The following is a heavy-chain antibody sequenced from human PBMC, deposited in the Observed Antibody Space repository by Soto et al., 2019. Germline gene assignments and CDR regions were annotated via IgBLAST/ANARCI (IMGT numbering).Heavy chain of an antibody. CDR3: ARESPHGQLNYYGMDV. J-gene: IGHJ6*02. Sequence: QVQLVQSGAEVKKPGSSVKVSCKASGGTFSSYAISWVRQAPGQGLEWMGGTIPIFGTANYAQKFQGRVTITADKSTSTAYMELSSLRSEDTAVYYCARESPHGQLNYYGMDVWGQGTTVTVSS. CDR2: TIPIFGTA. D-gene: IGHD6-6*01. CDR1: GGTFSSYA. V-gene: IGHV1-69*06.